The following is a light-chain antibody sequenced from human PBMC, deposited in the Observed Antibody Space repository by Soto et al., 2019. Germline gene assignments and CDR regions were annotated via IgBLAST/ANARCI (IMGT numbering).Light chain of an antibody. J-gene: IGLJ1*01. CDR3: AKWDDSLRVYV. V-gene: IGLV1-47*01. Sequence: HSVLPQPHSASGTPGQRVTISCSTSNSRSGSNYVYWYQQLPGTAPKLLIYRNDQRPSGVPDRFSGSKSGTSASLAISGLRSEDEADYYCAKWDDSLRVYVFGTGTKVTVL. CDR1: NSRSGSNY. CDR2: RND.